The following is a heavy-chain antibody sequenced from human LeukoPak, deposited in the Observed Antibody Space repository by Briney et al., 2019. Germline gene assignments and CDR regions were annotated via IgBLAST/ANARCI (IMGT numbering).Heavy chain of an antibody. CDR2: IYSGGRT. J-gene: IGHJ4*02. V-gene: IGHV3-66*01. CDR3: ARESNSGYYLSY. CDR1: GFTVSTNY. D-gene: IGHD3-22*01. Sequence: PGGSLRLSCAASGFTVSTNYMSGVRQAPGKGLEWVSVIYSGGRTYYADSVKGRFTISRDNSKNTLYLQMNSLRAEDTALYYCARESNSGYYLSYWGQGTQVAVPS.